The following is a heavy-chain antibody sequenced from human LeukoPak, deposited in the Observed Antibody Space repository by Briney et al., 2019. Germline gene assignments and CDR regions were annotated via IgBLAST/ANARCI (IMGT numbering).Heavy chain of an antibody. V-gene: IGHV1-24*01. D-gene: IGHD5-18*01. CDR2: FDPEDGET. Sequence: GASVKVSCKVSGYTLTELSMHWVRQAPGKGLEWMGGFDPEDGETIYAQKFQGRVTMTEDTSTDTAYMELSSLRSEDTAVYYCATDPHSYGLFDYWGQGTLVTVSS. CDR3: ATDPHSYGLFDY. CDR1: GYTLTELS. J-gene: IGHJ4*02.